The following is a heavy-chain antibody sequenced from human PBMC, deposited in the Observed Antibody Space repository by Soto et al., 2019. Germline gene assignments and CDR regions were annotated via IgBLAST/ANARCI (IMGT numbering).Heavy chain of an antibody. V-gene: IGHV2-70*01. J-gene: IGHJ5*02. CDR3: ARHPFGELSLFDP. Sequence: SCPTLVNPPQTLPLPCTFSGFSLSTSGMCVSWIRQPPGKALEWLALIDWGDDKYYSTSPKTRLTISKDTSKNQVVLTMTNMDPVDTATYYCARHPFGELSLFDPWGQGTLVTVSS. CDR1: GFSLSTSGMC. D-gene: IGHD3-10*01. CDR2: IDWGDDK.